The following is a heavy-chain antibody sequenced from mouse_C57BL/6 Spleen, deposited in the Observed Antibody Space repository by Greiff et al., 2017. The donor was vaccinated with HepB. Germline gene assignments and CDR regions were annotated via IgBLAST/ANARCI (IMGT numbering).Heavy chain of an antibody. Sequence: EVNVVESGGGLVKPGGSLKLSCAASGFTFSSYAMSWVRQTPEKRLEWVATISDGGSYTYYPDNVKGRFTISRDNAKNNLYLQMSHLKSEDTAMYYCARDRGYYGSSPFDYWGQGTTLTVSS. CDR1: GFTFSSYA. CDR2: ISDGGSYT. D-gene: IGHD1-1*01. J-gene: IGHJ2*01. V-gene: IGHV5-4*01. CDR3: ARDRGYYGSSPFDY.